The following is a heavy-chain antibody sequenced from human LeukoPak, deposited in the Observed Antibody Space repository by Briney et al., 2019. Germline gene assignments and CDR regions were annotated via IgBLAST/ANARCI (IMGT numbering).Heavy chain of an antibody. CDR1: GFTFSSYG. J-gene: IGHJ1*01. CDR2: ISYDGSNK. Sequence: SGGSLRLSCAASGFTFSSYGMHWVRQAPGKGLEWVAVISYDGSNKYYADSVKGRFTISRDNSKNTLYLQMNSLRAEDTAVYYCAKADDHSSGWYRGYFQHWGQGTLVTVSS. D-gene: IGHD6-19*01. V-gene: IGHV3-30*18. CDR3: AKADDHSSGWYRGYFQH.